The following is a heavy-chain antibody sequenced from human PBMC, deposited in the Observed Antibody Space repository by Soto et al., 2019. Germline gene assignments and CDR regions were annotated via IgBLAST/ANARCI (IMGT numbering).Heavy chain of an antibody. J-gene: IGHJ5*02. CDR2: IIPLFGTT. D-gene: IGHD6-13*01. V-gene: IGHV1-69*01. CDR1: GGTFSRHA. CDR3: ARAAIHDSSWYFWFDP. Sequence: QVQLVQSGSEVKMPGSSVKVSCKTSGGTFSRHAINWVRQAPGQGLEWMGGIIPLFGTTNYAQKFKGRVTIRADESTSTAYMELSSLTSEDAAVYYCARAAIHDSSWYFWFDPWGQGTLVTVSS.